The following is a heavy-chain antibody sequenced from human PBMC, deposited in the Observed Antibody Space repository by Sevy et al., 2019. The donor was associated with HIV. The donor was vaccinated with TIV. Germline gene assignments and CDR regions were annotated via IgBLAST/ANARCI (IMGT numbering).Heavy chain of an antibody. J-gene: IGHJ4*02. Sequence: SESLSLTCTVSGRSMTGYYWTWIRQPPGKGLEWIGYIYYSGSTNYNPSLKSRVTISVDTSKNQFSLELSSVTAADTAVYYCARAPPYYDILTGRGYRDYWGQGTLVTVSS. CDR2: IYYSGST. D-gene: IGHD3-9*01. CDR1: GRSMTGYY. V-gene: IGHV4-59*01. CDR3: ARAPPYYDILTGRGYRDY.